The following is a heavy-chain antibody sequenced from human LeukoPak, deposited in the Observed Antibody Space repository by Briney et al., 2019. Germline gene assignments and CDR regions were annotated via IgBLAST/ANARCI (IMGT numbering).Heavy chain of an antibody. CDR3: ARKSGGSWTNFDY. J-gene: IGHJ4*02. Sequence: PGGSLRLSCAASGFTFSDYYMSWIRQAPGKGLQWLAYISSRGSGTYYADAVKGRFTISRDNAKNSLYLHVSSLRGDDTAVYYCARKSGGSWTNFDYWGQGTPVTVSS. D-gene: IGHD2-15*01. V-gene: IGHV3-11*01. CDR1: GFTFSDYY. CDR2: ISSRGSGT.